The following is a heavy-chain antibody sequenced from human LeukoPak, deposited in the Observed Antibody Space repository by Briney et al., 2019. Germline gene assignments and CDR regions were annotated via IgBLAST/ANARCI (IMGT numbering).Heavy chain of an antibody. CDR3: TRVGTSATYVY. J-gene: IGHJ4*02. D-gene: IGHD1-26*01. CDR1: GFTLADYY. Sequence: GSLRLSCTGSGFTLADYYMTWFRQAAGKGLEWVGFIRSRASGGTTDYAASVKNRVTISRDDSKSIVYLQMDSLETEDTAVYYCTRVGTSATYVYWGQGVLVAVSS. V-gene: IGHV3-49*03. CDR2: IRSRASGGTT.